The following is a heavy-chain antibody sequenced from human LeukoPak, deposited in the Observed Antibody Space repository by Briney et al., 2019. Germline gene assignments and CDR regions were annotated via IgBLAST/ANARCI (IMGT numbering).Heavy chain of an antibody. Sequence: GGSLRLSCAASGFTFSSYGMHWVRQAPGKGLEWVAFIRYDGSNKYYADSVEGRFTISRDNSKNTLYLQMNSLRAEDTAVYYCAKDGDSGWYSAYNFDYWGQGTLVTVSS. D-gene: IGHD6-19*01. CDR1: GFTFSSYG. V-gene: IGHV3-30*02. CDR2: IRYDGSNK. J-gene: IGHJ4*02. CDR3: AKDGDSGWYSAYNFDY.